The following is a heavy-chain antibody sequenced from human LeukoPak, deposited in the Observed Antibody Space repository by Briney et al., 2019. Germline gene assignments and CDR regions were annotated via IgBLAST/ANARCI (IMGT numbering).Heavy chain of an antibody. CDR1: GFSFSNYD. CDR2: TNPYSERT. J-gene: IGHJ3*01. D-gene: IGHD2-2*01. Sequence: ASVKVSCKASGFSFSNYDINWVRQAPGQGLEWVGGTNPYSERTGYADKFRHRVTMTRHTSTSTAYMELSSLTSEDTAVYYCARVARPPYKLCGRVTCYGEDAFDFWGQGTMVTVSS. V-gene: IGHV1-8*01. CDR3: ARVARPPYKLCGRVTCYGEDAFDF.